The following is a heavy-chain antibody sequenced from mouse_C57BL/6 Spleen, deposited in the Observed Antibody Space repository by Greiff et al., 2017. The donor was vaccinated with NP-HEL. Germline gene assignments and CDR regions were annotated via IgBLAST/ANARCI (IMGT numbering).Heavy chain of an antibody. J-gene: IGHJ3*01. V-gene: IGHV5-4*03. CDR3: ARYYGSSPVAWFAY. D-gene: IGHD1-1*01. CDR2: ISDGGSYT. CDR1: GFTFSSYA. Sequence: EVKLVESGGGLVKPGGSLKLSCAASGFTFSSYAMSWVRQTPEKRLEWVATISDGGSYTYYPDNVKGRFTISRDNAKNNLYLQMSHLKSEDTAMYYCARYYGSSPVAWFAYWGQGTLVTVSA.